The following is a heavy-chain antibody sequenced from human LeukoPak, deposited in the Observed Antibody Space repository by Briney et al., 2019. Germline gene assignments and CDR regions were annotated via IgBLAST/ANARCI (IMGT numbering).Heavy chain of an antibody. Sequence: ASVKVSCKASGYTFTSYGISWVRQAPGQGLEWMGWISAYNGNTNYVQKFQDRVTMTTDTSTSTAYMELRSLRSDDTAVYYCARDKKFVGWHHGNSVGYWGQGTLVTVSS. D-gene: IGHD4-23*01. CDR2: ISAYNGNT. V-gene: IGHV1-18*01. CDR1: GYTFTSYG. CDR3: ARDKKFVGWHHGNSVGY. J-gene: IGHJ4*02.